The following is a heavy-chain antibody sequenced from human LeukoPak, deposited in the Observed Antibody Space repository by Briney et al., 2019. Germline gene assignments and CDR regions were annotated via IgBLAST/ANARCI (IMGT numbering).Heavy chain of an antibody. V-gene: IGHV3-21*01. J-gene: IGHJ4*02. CDR1: GFTFSSYS. CDR2: ISSSSSYI. CDR3: ARASSSALVVDHY. Sequence: GGSLRLSCAASGFTFSSYSMNWVRQAPGKGLEWVSSISSSSSYIYYADSVKGRFTISRDNAKNSLYLQMNSLRAEDTAVYYCARASSSALVVDHYWGQGTLVTVSS. D-gene: IGHD6-6*01.